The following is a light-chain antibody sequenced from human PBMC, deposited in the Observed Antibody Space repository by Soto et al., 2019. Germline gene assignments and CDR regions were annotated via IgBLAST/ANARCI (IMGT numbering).Light chain of an antibody. V-gene: IGKV3-15*01. CDR3: QQYNNWPPYT. CDR2: YAS. CDR1: RNVGSN. J-gene: IGKJ2*01. Sequence: EIVMTQSPATLSVSPGERATLSCSASRNVGSNLAWYQHKPGQAPRLLIYYASTRATGVPARFSGSGSGTESALTISSLQSEDFAVYYCQQYNNWPPYTFGQGNKLEIE.